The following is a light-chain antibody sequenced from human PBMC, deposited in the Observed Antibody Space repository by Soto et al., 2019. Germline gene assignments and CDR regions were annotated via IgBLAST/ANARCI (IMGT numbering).Light chain of an antibody. J-gene: IGKJ4*01. V-gene: IGKV3-15*01. CDR3: QQYNNWPPLT. CDR1: QSVSSS. CDR2: DAS. Sequence: EIVMTQSPATLSVSPGDRATLSCRASQSVSSSLAWYQQIPGQAPRLLIYDASTRATGIPARFGGSGSGTECTLTISSLQSEDFAVYYCQQYNNWPPLTFGGRTKVELK.